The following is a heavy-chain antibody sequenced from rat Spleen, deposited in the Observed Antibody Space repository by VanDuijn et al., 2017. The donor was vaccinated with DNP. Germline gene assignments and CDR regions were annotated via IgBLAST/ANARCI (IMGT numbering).Heavy chain of an antibody. Sequence: EVQLVESGGGLVQPGRSLKLSCAASGFTFSDYNMAWVRQAPKKGLEWVATIIYDGSRTYYRDSVKGRFTISRDNAKSSLYLQMNSLKSEDTATYYCARHPLNYGGYRGYFDYWGQGVMVTVSS. CDR1: GFTFSDYN. V-gene: IGHV5-7*01. CDR3: ARHPLNYGGYRGYFDY. D-gene: IGHD1-11*01. J-gene: IGHJ2*01. CDR2: IIYDGSRT.